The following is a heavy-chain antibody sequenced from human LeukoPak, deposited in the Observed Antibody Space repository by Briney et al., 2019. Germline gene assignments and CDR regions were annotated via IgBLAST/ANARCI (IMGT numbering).Heavy chain of an antibody. Sequence: SQTLSLTCTVSGGSIYSGSYYWSWIRQPAGKGLEWIGRIYTSGSTNYNPSLKSRVTISVDTSKNQFSLKLSSVTAADTAVYYCARDRRDGYNLYYFDLWGQGTLVTVSS. CDR1: GGSIYSGSYY. D-gene: IGHD5-24*01. CDR3: ARDRRDGYNLYYFDL. J-gene: IGHJ4*02. CDR2: IYTSGST. V-gene: IGHV4-61*02.